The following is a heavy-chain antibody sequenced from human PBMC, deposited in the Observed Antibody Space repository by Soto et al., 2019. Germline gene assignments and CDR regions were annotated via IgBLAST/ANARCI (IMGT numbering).Heavy chain of an antibody. CDR3: ARSVGGSYYYHGMDV. D-gene: IGHD1-26*01. CDR2: IYPGDSDT. Sequence: PGESLKISCKGSGYNFNNYWIGWVRQTPGKGLEWMGLIYPGDSDTRYSPSFQGQVTISADKSVSTSYLHWNSLKSSDTGTYFCARSVGGSYYYHGMDVWGQGTSVTVS. CDR1: GYNFNNYW. V-gene: IGHV5-51*01. J-gene: IGHJ6*02.